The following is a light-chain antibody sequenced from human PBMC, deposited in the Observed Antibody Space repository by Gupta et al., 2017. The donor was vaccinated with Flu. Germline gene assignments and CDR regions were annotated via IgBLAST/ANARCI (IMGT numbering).Light chain of an antibody. CDR3: QQDNNLRT. J-gene: IGKJ1*01. CDR1: QSVSSN. CDR2: GAS. V-gene: IGKV3-15*01. Sequence: EIVMTQSPATLSVSPGERATLSCRASQSVSSNLAWYQQKPGQAPRLLIYGASTRAIGIPDRFSGSGSGTEFTLTSSRRQYEDFAVYYWQQDNNLRTFGQGTKVEIK.